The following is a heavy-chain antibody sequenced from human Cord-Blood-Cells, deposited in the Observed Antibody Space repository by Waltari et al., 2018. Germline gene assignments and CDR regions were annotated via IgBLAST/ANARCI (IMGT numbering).Heavy chain of an antibody. CDR3: TRGHGSGSYSTDFDY. V-gene: IGHV3-49*05. J-gene: IGHJ4*02. CDR2: MRSKAYGGAT. CDR1: GLTFGDYA. D-gene: IGHD3-10*01. Sequence: EVQLVESGGGLVKPGRSLRLSCTASGLTFGDYAMSWFRQAPGKGLEWVGLMRSKAYGGATEYAASVKGRFTISRDNSKSIAYLQMNSLKTEDTAVYYCTRGHGSGSYSTDFDYWGQGTLVTVSS.